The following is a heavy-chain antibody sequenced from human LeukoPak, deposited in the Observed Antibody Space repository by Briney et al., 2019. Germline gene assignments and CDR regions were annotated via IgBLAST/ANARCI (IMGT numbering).Heavy chain of an antibody. D-gene: IGHD2-2*02. V-gene: IGHV4-34*01. CDR1: GGSFSGYY. Sequence: SETLPLTCAVYGGSFSGYYWSWIRQPPGKGLEWIGEINHSGSTNYNPSLKSRVTISVDTSKNQFSLKLSSVTAADTAVYYCARRPAAILRFDYWGQGTLVTVSS. CDR2: INHSGST. CDR3: ARRPAAILRFDY. J-gene: IGHJ4*02.